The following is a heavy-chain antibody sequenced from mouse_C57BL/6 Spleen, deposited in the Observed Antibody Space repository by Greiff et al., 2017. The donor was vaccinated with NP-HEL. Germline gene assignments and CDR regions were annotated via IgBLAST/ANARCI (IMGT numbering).Heavy chain of an antibody. Sequence: EVQLVESGPGLVKPSQSLSLTCSVTGYSITSGYYWNWIRQFPGNKLEWMGYISYDGSNNYNPSLKNRISITRDTSKNQFFLKLNSVTTEDTATYYCARKDYGLYYYAMDYWGQGTSVTVSS. CDR1: GYSITSGYY. CDR3: ARKDYGLYYYAMDY. D-gene: IGHD1-1*02. CDR2: ISYDGSN. J-gene: IGHJ4*01. V-gene: IGHV3-6*01.